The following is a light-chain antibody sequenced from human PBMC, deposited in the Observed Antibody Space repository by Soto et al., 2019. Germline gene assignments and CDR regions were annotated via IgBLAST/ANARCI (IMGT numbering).Light chain of an antibody. J-gene: IGLJ1*01. CDR3: SSYTSTTTVRFV. Sequence: QSALTQPPSASGSPGQSVAISCTGTSSDVGGYNYVSWYQQHPGKAPKLMIYEVNKRPSGVPDRFSGSKSGNTASLTISGLQAEDEALYYCSSYTSTTTVRFVFGTGTKLTVL. CDR1: SSDVGGYNY. CDR2: EVN. V-gene: IGLV2-8*01.